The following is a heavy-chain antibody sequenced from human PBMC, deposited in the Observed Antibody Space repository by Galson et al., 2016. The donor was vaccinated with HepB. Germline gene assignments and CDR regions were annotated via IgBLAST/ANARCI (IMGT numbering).Heavy chain of an antibody. CDR1: GGTFSSFA. CDR3: ASYTRGQYDSGRYEFNY. CDR2: IIPMFGTP. J-gene: IGHJ4*02. V-gene: IGHV1-69*13. Sequence: SVKVSCKASGGTFSSFAINWVRQAPGQGLEWMGGIIPMFGTPSYAQKFRGRVTVTADESTSTAYMELSSLRSQDTAVYYCASYTRGQYDSGRYEFNYWGQGTLVTVSS. D-gene: IGHD3-10*01.